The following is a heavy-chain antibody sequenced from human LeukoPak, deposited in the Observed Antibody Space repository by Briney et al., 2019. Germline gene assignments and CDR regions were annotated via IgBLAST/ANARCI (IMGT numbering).Heavy chain of an antibody. D-gene: IGHD6-13*01. Sequence: GGSLRLSCAASGFTFSSYAMSWVRQAPGKGLEWVSYISSSSSTIYYADSVKGRFTISRDNAKNSLYLQMNSLRAEDTAVYYCARGGTAAGHRDYFDYWGQGTLVTVSS. CDR3: ARGGTAAGHRDYFDY. CDR2: ISSSSSTI. V-gene: IGHV3-48*01. J-gene: IGHJ4*02. CDR1: GFTFSSYA.